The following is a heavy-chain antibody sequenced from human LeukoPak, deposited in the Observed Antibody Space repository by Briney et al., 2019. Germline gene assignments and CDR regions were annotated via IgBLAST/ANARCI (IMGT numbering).Heavy chain of an antibody. J-gene: IGHJ3*01. CDR3: IAGLSD. CDR1: GFTFSGSA. V-gene: IGHV3-73*01. CDR2: IRSKANNYAT. Sequence: PGGTLRLSCAASGFTFSGSAMHWVRQASGKGLEWVGRIRSKANNYATAYAASVKGRFTISRDDSKNTAYLQMKSLKTEDTAVYYCIAGLSDWGQGTMVTVSS.